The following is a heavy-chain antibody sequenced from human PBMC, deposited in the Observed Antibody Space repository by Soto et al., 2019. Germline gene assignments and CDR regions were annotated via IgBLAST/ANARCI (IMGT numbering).Heavy chain of an antibody. J-gene: IGHJ4*02. CDR2: IIPIFGTA. CDR3: ARDFSSWPKKYYFDY. Sequence: SVKVSCNASGGTFSSYAISWVRQAPGQGLEWMGGIIPIFGTANYAQKFQGRVTITADESTSTAYMELSSLRSEETAVYYCARDFSSWPKKYYFDYWGQGTLVTV. D-gene: IGHD6-13*01. V-gene: IGHV1-69*13. CDR1: GGTFSSYA.